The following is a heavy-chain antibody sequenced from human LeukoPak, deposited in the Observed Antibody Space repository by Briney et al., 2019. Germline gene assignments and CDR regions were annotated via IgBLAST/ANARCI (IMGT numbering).Heavy chain of an antibody. CDR2: ISSSSSYI. Sequence: GGSLRLSCAASGFTFSSYSMNWVRQAPGKGLEWVSSISSSSSYIYYADSVKGRFTISRDNAKNSLYLQMNSLRAEDTAVYYCARVLGSSEYCSGGSCLRAFDIWGQGTMVTVSS. J-gene: IGHJ3*02. V-gene: IGHV3-21*01. CDR3: ARVLGSSEYCSGGSCLRAFDI. D-gene: IGHD2-15*01. CDR1: GFTFSSYS.